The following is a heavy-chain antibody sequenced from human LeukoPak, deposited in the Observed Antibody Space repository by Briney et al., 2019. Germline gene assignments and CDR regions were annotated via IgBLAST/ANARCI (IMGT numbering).Heavy chain of an antibody. CDR2: IYYKESNKY. D-gene: IGHD3-22*01. J-gene: IGHJ3*02. CDR1: GASISSYY. CDR3: AGSSAFDAFDI. Sequence: SETLSLTCTVSGASISSYYWSWIRQPPGKGLEWIGYIYYKESNKYKYNPSLKSRVTISVDTSKNQFSLKLSSVTAADTAVYYCAGSSAFDAFDIWGQGTMVTVSS. V-gene: IGHV4-59*08.